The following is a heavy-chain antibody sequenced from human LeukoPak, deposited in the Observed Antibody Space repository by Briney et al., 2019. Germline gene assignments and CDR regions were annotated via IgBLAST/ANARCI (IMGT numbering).Heavy chain of an antibody. D-gene: IGHD3-22*01. CDR1: GYTFTSYG. Sequence: ASVKVSCKASGYTFTSYGISWVRQSPGQGLEWMGWISTYNGNTNYAQKVQGRVTMTTDTSTSTAYMELRSPRSDDTAVYYCARISNYYDSTGYEYWGQGTLVTVSS. V-gene: IGHV1-18*04. J-gene: IGHJ4*02. CDR2: ISTYNGNT. CDR3: ARISNYYDSTGYEY.